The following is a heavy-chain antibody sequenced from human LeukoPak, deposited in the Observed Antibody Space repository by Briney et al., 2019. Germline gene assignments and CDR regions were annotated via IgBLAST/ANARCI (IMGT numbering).Heavy chain of an antibody. CDR1: GGSISSGSYY. D-gene: IGHD4-17*01. CDR2: IYTSGST. Sequence: SQSLSLTCTVSGGSISSGSYYWSWIRQPAGTGLEWIGRIYTSGSTNYNPSLKSRVTISVDTSKNQFSLKLSSVTAADTAVYYCARDPGGDYGNDAFDIWGQGTMVTVSS. J-gene: IGHJ3*02. CDR3: ARDPGGDYGNDAFDI. V-gene: IGHV4-61*02.